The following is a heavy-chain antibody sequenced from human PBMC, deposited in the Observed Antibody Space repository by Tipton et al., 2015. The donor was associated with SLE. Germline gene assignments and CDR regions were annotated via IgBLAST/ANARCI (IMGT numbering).Heavy chain of an antibody. D-gene: IGHD4-17*01. CDR1: GGSFSGYY. CDR3: ARDSDYGDYVGYFDY. J-gene: IGHJ4*02. V-gene: IGHV4-34*01. Sequence: TLSLTCAVYGGSFSGYYWSWIRQPPGKGLEWIGEINHSGSTNYNPSLKSRVTISVDTSKNQFSLKLSSVTAADTAVYYCARDSDYGDYVGYFDYWGQGTLVTVSS. CDR2: INHSGST.